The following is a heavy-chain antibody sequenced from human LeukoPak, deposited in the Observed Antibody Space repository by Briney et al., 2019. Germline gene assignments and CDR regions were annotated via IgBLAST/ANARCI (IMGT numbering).Heavy chain of an antibody. V-gene: IGHV4-39*07. CDR3: ARYRRFILTGYSSQYYFDY. D-gene: IGHD3-9*01. J-gene: IGHJ4*02. Sequence: NPSETLSLTCTVSGGSISSSSYYWGWIRQPPGKGLEWIGSIYYSGSTNYNPSLKSRVTISVDTSKNQFSLKLSSVTAADTAVYYCARYRRFILTGYSSQYYFDYWGQGTLVTVSS. CDR2: IYYSGST. CDR1: GGSISSSSYY.